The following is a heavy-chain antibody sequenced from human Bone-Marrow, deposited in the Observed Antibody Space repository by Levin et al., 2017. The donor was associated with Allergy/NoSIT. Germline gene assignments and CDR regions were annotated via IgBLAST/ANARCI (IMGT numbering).Heavy chain of an antibody. V-gene: IGHV4-39*07. Sequence: PSETLSLTCTVSGGSISGSNYYWGWFRQPPGKGLEWIGSMYYSGSTYYNPSLKSRVTISLDTSKNQFSLKLSSVTAADTAVYYCAAGNTLFDYWGQGTLITVSS. J-gene: IGHJ4*02. CDR3: AAGNTLFDY. CDR2: MYYSGST. D-gene: IGHD1-26*01. CDR1: GGSISGSNYY.